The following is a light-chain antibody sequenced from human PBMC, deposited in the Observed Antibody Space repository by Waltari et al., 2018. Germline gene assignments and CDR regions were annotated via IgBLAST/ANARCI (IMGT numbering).Light chain of an antibody. CDR3: CSYAGSYVV. Sequence: QPALTQPRPVSGSPGQSVTISCTGTSSDVGGYNYVSWYPHHPGKAPKLMTYDVSKQPSGVPERFSGSKSGNTASLTISGLQAEDEADYYCCSYAGSYVVFGGGTKLTVL. CDR1: SSDVGGYNY. CDR2: DVS. J-gene: IGLJ2*01. V-gene: IGLV2-11*01.